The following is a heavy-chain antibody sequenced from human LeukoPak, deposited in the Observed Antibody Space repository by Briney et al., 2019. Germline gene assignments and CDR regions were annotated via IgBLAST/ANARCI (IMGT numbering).Heavy chain of an antibody. Sequence: PGGSLRLSCAASGFTFTTYWMSWVRQAPGQGLEWMGWISAYNGNTNYAQKLQGRVTMTTDTSTSTAYMELRSLRSDDTAVYYCARDALHFTMIVKAFDIWGQGTMVTVSS. CDR2: ISAYNGNT. J-gene: IGHJ3*02. V-gene: IGHV1-18*01. CDR3: ARDALHFTMIVKAFDI. CDR1: GFTFTTYW. D-gene: IGHD3-22*01.